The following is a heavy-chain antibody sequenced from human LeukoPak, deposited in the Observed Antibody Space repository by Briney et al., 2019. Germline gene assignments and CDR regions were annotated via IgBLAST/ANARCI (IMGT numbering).Heavy chain of an antibody. J-gene: IGHJ4*02. CDR3: ARTKYSSGWYVVRSGDPFDY. Sequence: SQTLSLTCTVSSGSISSGDYYWTWIRQPPGKGLEWIGYIYYSGSTYYNPSLKSRVTISVDTSKNQFSLKLSSVTAADTAVYYCARTKYSSGWYVVRSGDPFDYWGQGTLVSVSS. CDR2: IYYSGST. D-gene: IGHD6-19*01. V-gene: IGHV4-30-4*08. CDR1: SGSISSGDYY.